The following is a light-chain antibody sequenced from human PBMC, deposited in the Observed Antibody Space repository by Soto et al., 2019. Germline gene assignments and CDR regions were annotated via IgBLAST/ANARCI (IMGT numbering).Light chain of an antibody. CDR2: GAS. Sequence: VITQSAATLSVSPGERATLSCRASQTILSNLAWYQRKPGQAPRLLLYGASSRATGIPARFSGRGSGTEFTLTISSLQSVDFAVYYCQQYDNWPQTFGQGTKVDI. J-gene: IGKJ1*01. CDR1: QTILSN. V-gene: IGKV3-15*01. CDR3: QQYDNWPQT.